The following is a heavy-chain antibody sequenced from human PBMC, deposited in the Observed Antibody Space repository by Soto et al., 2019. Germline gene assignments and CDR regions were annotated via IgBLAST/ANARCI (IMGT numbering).Heavy chain of an antibody. Sequence: SETLSLTCAVSGASVDSGGYSWSWIRQPPGKGMEWIGYIYHGVSTDYNPSLKSRVTISVDSSKNLFSLNLSSVTAADTAVYFCVRSGCSSTACHTDWFDPWGPGTLVTVSS. V-gene: IGHV4-30-2*01. J-gene: IGHJ5*02. CDR3: VRSGCSSTACHTDWFDP. CDR1: GASVDSGGYS. CDR2: IYHGVST. D-gene: IGHD2-2*01.